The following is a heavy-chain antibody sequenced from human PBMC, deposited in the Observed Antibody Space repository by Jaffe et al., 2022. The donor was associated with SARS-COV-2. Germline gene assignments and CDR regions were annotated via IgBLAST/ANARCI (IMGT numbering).Heavy chain of an antibody. CDR2: ISGSGGST. V-gene: IGHV3-23*01. J-gene: IGHJ3*02. CDR1: GFTFSSYA. CDR3: ADQALGELSLFGGAFDI. Sequence: EVQLLESGGGLVQPGGSLRLSCAASGFTFSSYAMSWVRQAPGKGLEWVSAISGSGGSTYYADSVKGRFTISRDNSKNTLYLQMNSLRAEDTAVYYCADQALGELSLFGGAFDIWGQGTMVTVSS. D-gene: IGHD3-16*02.